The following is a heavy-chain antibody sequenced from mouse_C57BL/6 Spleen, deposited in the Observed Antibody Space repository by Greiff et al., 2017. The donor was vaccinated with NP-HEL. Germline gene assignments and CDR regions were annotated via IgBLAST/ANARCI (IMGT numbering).Heavy chain of an antibody. CDR3: ANIYYGNYALFDY. CDR2: IDPSDSET. J-gene: IGHJ2*01. CDR1: GYTFTSYW. Sequence: VQLQQSGAELVRPGSSVKLSCKASGYTFTSYWMHWVKQRPIQGLEWIGNIDPSDSETHYNQKFKDKATLTVDKSSSTAYMQHSSLTSEDSAVYYCANIYYGNYALFDYWGQGTTLTVSS. D-gene: IGHD2-1*01. V-gene: IGHV1-52*01.